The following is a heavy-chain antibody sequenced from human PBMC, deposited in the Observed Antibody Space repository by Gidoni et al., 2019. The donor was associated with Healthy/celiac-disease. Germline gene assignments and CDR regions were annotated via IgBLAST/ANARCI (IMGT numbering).Heavy chain of an antibody. CDR3: TRPVDSSGYYYLDDAFDI. J-gene: IGHJ3*02. V-gene: IGHV3-49*03. Sequence: EVQLVESGGGLVQQGRSLRLSCTASGFTFGDYAMSWFRQAPGKGLEWVGFIRSKAYGGTTEYAASVKGRFTISRDDSKSIAYLQMNSLKTEDTAVYYCTRPVDSSGYYYLDDAFDIWGQGTMVTVSS. D-gene: IGHD3-22*01. CDR1: GFTFGDYA. CDR2: IRSKAYGGTT.